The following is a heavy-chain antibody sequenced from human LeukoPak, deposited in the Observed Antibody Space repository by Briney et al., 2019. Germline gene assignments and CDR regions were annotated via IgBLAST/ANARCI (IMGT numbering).Heavy chain of an antibody. CDR1: GDSISAAGYS. V-gene: IGHV4-30-4*07. J-gene: IGHJ5*02. D-gene: IGHD3-10*01. CDR2: LFYRGNP. CDR3: ARSQNGSGFDP. Sequence: SETLSLTCAVSGDSISAAGYSWNWIRQPPGRELEWIGYLFYRGNPYYNPSLKSRVTILGDMSKNHFSLKLTDVTAADTAVYYCARSQNGSGFDPRGQGTLVHGSS.